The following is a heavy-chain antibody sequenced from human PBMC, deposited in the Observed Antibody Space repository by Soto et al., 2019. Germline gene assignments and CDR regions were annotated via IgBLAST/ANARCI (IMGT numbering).Heavy chain of an antibody. J-gene: IGHJ4*02. D-gene: IGHD6-19*01. CDR1: GGSISSYY. V-gene: IGHV4-59*01. CDR2: IYYSGST. Sequence: SETLSLTCTVSGGSISSYYWSWIRQPPGKGLEWIGYIYYSGSTNYNPSLKSRVTISVDTSKNQFSLKLSSVTAADAAVYYCARALEQWLVYFAYWGQGTLVTVSS. CDR3: ARALEQWLVYFAY.